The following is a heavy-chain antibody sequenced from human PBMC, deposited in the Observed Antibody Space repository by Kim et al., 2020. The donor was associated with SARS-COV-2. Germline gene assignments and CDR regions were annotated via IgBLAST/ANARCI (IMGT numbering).Heavy chain of an antibody. J-gene: IGHJ6*02. Sequence: ASVKVSCKASGYTFTSYYMHWVRQAPGQGLEWMGIINPSGGSTSYAQKFQGRVTMTRDTSTSTVYMELSSLRSEDTAVYYCAREIARTVLLRFLDHGMDVWGQGTTVTVSS. CDR3: AREIARTVLLRFLDHGMDV. CDR1: GYTFTSYY. D-gene: IGHD3-3*01. V-gene: IGHV1-46*01. CDR2: INPSGGST.